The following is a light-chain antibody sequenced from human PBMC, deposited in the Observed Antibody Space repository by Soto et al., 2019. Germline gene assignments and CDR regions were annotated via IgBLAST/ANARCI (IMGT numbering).Light chain of an antibody. J-gene: IGKJ1*01. CDR2: GAS. CDR1: QSVDSSF. Sequence: EIVLTQSPGSLSLSPGERGTLSCRASQSVDSSFFAWYQQKPDQAPRLLIYGASNRATGIPDRFSGSGSGTDFTLTISRLEPEDFAVYYCQQYVSSVTFGQETKVEIK. V-gene: IGKV3-20*01. CDR3: QQYVSSVT.